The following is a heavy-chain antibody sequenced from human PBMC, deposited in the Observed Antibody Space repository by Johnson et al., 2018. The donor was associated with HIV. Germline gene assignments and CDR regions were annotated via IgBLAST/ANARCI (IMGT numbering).Heavy chain of an antibody. J-gene: IGHJ3*02. V-gene: IGHV3-20*04. CDR3: ARQHNYDSSGQGGGLDI. CDR1: EFTVSGGY. CDR2: IDWNGGRQ. Sequence: VQLVESGGGLIQPGGSLRLSCAASEFTVSGGYMNWVRQAPGKGLEWVSGIDWNGGRQGYVDSVKGRFTISRDNAKNSLYMEMNSLRAEDTALYYCARQHNYDSSGQGGGLDIWGQGTMVTVSS. D-gene: IGHD3-22*01.